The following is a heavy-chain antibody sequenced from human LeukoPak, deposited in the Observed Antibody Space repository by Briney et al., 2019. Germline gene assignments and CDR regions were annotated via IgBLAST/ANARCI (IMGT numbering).Heavy chain of an antibody. D-gene: IGHD6-13*01. CDR1: GFTFSSYW. CDR2: IKQDGSEK. J-gene: IGHJ3*02. Sequence: GGSLRLSCAASGFTFSSYWMSWVRQAPGNGLEWVANIKQDGSEKYYVDSVKGRFTISRDNAKNSLYLQMNSLRAEDTAVYYCARDDGYSRSWCLGGSAFDIWGQGTMVTVSS. CDR3: ARDDGYSRSWCLGGSAFDI. V-gene: IGHV3-7*01.